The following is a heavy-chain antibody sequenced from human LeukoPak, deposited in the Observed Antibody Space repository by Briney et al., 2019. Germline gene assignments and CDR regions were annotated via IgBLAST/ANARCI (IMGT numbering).Heavy chain of an antibody. Sequence: GGPLRLSCAASGFTFSDYYMSWIRQAPGKGLEWASYISSSGSTIYYADSVKGRFTISRGNAKSSLYLQMNSLRAEDTAVYYCAREGDDSSGPSYYYYYYMDVWGKGTTVTVSS. J-gene: IGHJ6*03. D-gene: IGHD3-22*01. V-gene: IGHV3-11*01. CDR3: AREGDDSSGPSYYYYYYMDV. CDR2: ISSSGSTI. CDR1: GFTFSDYY.